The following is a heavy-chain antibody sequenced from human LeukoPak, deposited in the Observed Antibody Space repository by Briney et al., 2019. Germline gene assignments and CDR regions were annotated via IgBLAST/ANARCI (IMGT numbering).Heavy chain of an antibody. Sequence: GGSLRLSCAASGFTFSSYSMNWVRQAPGKGLERVANIKQDGSEKYYVDSVKGRFTISRDNAKNSLYLQMNSLRAEETAMYYCARVKRYCSGGSCYSGRFDPWGQGTLVTVSS. V-gene: IGHV3-7*01. CDR2: IKQDGSEK. J-gene: IGHJ5*02. CDR3: ARVKRYCSGGSCYSGRFDP. D-gene: IGHD2-15*01. CDR1: GFTFSSYS.